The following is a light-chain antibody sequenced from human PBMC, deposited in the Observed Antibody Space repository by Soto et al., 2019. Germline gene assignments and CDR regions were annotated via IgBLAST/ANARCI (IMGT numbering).Light chain of an antibody. Sequence: ESVLTQSPGSLSLSPGERATLSCRASQSVSSNYLAWYQHKPGHAPRLLIYGASRRATGIPDRFSGSGSGTDFTLTISRLEPEDFAVYYCQHYGSSLSITFGQGTRLEIK. CDR2: GAS. CDR1: QSVSSNY. V-gene: IGKV3-20*01. J-gene: IGKJ5*01. CDR3: QHYGSSLSIT.